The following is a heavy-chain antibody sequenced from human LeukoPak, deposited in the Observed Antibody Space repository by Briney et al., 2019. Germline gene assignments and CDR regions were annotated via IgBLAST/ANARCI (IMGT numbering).Heavy chain of an antibody. D-gene: IGHD6-19*01. Sequence: GGSLRLSCTASGFTFSTYAMTWVRQAPGKGLEWVSVISHGGDSAWYADSVKGRFTISRANSKSTLFLQMNSLRADDTAIYYCAKGRSGWYEGLDYWGQGILVTVSS. CDR3: AKGRSGWYEGLDY. J-gene: IGHJ4*02. V-gene: IGHV3-23*01. CDR2: ISHGGDSA. CDR1: GFTFSTYA.